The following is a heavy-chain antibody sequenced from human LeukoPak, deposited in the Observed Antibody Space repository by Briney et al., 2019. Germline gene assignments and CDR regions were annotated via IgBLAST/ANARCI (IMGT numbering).Heavy chain of an antibody. CDR1: GFTFSTYD. D-gene: IGHD3-22*01. CDR2: ISSSSSTI. Sequence: QPGGSLRLSCAASGFTFSTYDMHWVRQAPGKGLEWVSYISSSSSTIYYADSVKGRFTISRDNAKNSLYLQMNSLRAEDTAVYYCARDEVSYDSTWFDPWGQGTLVTVSS. V-gene: IGHV3-48*01. CDR3: ARDEVSYDSTWFDP. J-gene: IGHJ5*02.